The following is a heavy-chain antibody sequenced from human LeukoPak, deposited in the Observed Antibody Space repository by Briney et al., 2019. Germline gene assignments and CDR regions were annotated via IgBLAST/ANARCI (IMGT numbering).Heavy chain of an antibody. CDR1: GYTFTSYG. CDR2: ISAYNGNT. J-gene: IGHJ4*02. CDR3: ARDLSTVTTGTFVY. D-gene: IGHD4-11*01. V-gene: IGHV1-18*01. Sequence: GASVKVSCKASGYTFTSYGISWVRQAPGQGLEWMGWISAYNGNTNYAQKLQGRVTMTTDTSTSTAYMELRSLRSDDTAVYFCARDLSTVTTGTFVYWGQGTLVTVSS.